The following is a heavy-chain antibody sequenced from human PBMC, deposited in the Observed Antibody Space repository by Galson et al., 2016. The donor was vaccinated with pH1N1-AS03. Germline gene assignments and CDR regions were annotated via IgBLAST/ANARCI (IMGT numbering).Heavy chain of an antibody. CDR1: GFTFSTYC. J-gene: IGHJ4*02. Sequence: SLRLSCAASGFTFSTYCMSWVRQAPGKGLEWVANIKQDGSEKCYVDSLKGRFTISRDNAKNSLYLQLSSLRAEDTAIDYCARGAPGDHLLSPLWNWGQGTLVTVSS. V-gene: IGHV3-7*01. CDR2: IKQDGSEK. CDR3: ARGAPGDHLLSPLWN. D-gene: IGHD2-2*01.